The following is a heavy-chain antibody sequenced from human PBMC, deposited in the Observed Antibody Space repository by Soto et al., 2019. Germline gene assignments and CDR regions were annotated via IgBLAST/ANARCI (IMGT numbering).Heavy chain of an antibody. V-gene: IGHV3-30*18. J-gene: IGHJ6*02. D-gene: IGHD3-10*01. CDR3: AKDPYGSGSYYTQYYYFGMDV. CDR2: ISYDGDNK. CDR1: GVHFDSYG. Sequence: QVQLVESGGGVVQPGRSLRLSCAASGVHFDSYGMHWVRQAPGKGPEWVATISYDGDNKYYADSVKGRFTISRDNFKSTLHLQMNSLRTEDTAVYYCAKDPYGSGSYYTQYYYFGMDVRGHGTTVTVSS.